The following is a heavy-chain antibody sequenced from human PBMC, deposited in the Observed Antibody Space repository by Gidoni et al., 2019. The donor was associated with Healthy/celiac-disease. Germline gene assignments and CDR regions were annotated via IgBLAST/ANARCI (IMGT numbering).Heavy chain of an antibody. CDR2: IYTSGST. D-gene: IGHD3-3*01. J-gene: IGHJ3*02. CDR1: GGSISSGRSY. CDR3: AIWVDAIFGVVISDAFDI. V-gene: IGHV4-61*02. Sequence: QVQLQESVPGLVKPSQTLSLTFPVSGGSISSGRSYWSWIRQPAGKGLEWIGRIYTSGSTNYHPSLKSRVTMSVDTSKNQFSLKLSSVTAADTAVYYCAIWVDAIFGVVISDAFDIWGQGTMVTVSS.